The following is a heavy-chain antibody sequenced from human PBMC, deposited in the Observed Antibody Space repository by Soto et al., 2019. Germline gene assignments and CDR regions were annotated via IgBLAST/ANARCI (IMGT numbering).Heavy chain of an antibody. D-gene: IGHD3-22*01. CDR1: GGSISSGGYY. CDR2: IYYSGST. CDR3: ARTSLGGNSSGYYQTLDY. J-gene: IGHJ4*02. Sequence: PSETLSLTCSVSGGSISSGGYYWSWIRQHPGKGLEWIGYIYYSGSTYYNPSLKSRVTISVGTSKNQFSLKLSSVTAADTAVYYCARTSLGGNSSGYYQTLDYWGKGTLVTVSS. V-gene: IGHV4-31*03.